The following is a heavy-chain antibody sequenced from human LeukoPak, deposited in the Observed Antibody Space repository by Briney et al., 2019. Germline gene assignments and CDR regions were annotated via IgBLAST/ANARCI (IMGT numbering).Heavy chain of an antibody. CDR3: ARALGDTRFDY. CDR1: EFTFSSYA. V-gene: IGHV3-30-3*01. Sequence: GGSLRLSCAASEFTFSSYAMHWVRQAPGKGLEWVAVISYDGSNKYYADSVKGRFTISRDNSKNTLYLQMNSLRAEDTAVYYCARALGDTRFDYWGQGTLVTVSS. D-gene: IGHD3-16*01. J-gene: IGHJ4*02. CDR2: ISYDGSNK.